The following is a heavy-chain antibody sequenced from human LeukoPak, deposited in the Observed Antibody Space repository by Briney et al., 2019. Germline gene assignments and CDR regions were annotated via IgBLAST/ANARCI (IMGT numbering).Heavy chain of an antibody. J-gene: IGHJ4*02. CDR1: GYSISSGYY. Sequence: PSETLSLTRAVSGYSISSGYYWGWIRQPPGKGLEWIGSIYHSGRTYYNPSLKSRVTISVDTSKNQFSLKLSSVTAADTAVYYCARLGTGYSSSWTGYFDYWGQGTLVTVSS. D-gene: IGHD6-13*01. CDR3: ARLGTGYSSSWTGYFDY. V-gene: IGHV4-38-2*01. CDR2: IYHSGRT.